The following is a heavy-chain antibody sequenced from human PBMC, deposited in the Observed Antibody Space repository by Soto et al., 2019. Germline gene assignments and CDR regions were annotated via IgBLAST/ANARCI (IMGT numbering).Heavy chain of an antibody. CDR3: ARTGGMEV. J-gene: IGHJ6*02. V-gene: IGHV4-34*01. CDR2: INHSGNT. CDR1: GGSFSGYY. Sequence: QVQLQQWGAGLLKPSETLSLTCAVYGGSFSGYYWSWIRQPPGKGLEWIGEINHSGNTNYNPSLKSRVTILVDTSKNQACLKLSSVTVADTAVYYCARTGGMEVWGQGTTVTVS.